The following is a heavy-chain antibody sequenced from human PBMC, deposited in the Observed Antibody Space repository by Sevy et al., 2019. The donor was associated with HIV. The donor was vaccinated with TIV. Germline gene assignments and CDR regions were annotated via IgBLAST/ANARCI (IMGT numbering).Heavy chain of an antibody. CDR3: ARGDNTYYYDSSGYYGGGFDY. Sequence: GGSLRLSCAASGFTFSSYGMHWVGQAPGKGLEWVAVIWYDGSNKYYADSVKGRVTISRDNSKNTLYLQMNSLRAEDTAVYYCARGDNTYYYDSSGYYGGGFDYWGQGTLVTVSS. V-gene: IGHV3-33*01. CDR2: IWYDGSNK. CDR1: GFTFSSYG. D-gene: IGHD3-22*01. J-gene: IGHJ4*02.